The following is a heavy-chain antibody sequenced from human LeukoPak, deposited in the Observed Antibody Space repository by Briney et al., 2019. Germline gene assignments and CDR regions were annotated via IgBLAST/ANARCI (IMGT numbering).Heavy chain of an antibody. CDR1: GFTFSSYS. J-gene: IGHJ6*02. V-gene: IGHV3-48*02. CDR2: ISSSSTI. D-gene: IGHD6-6*01. Sequence: GGSLRLSCAASGFTFSSYSMTWVRQAPGKGLEWVSYISSSSTIYYADSVKGRFTISRDNAKNSLYLQMNSLRDEDTAVYYCASFFEYSSSSRAYYYYGMDVWGQGTTVTVSS. CDR3: ASFFEYSSSSRAYYYYGMDV.